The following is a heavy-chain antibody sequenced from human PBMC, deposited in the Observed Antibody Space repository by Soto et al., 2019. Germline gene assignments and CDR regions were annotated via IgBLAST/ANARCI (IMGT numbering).Heavy chain of an antibody. CDR3: ASRSGRGQYYFDY. V-gene: IGHV1-18*01. CDR1: GYTFRSYG. J-gene: IGHJ4*02. CDR2: ISGYNGNT. Sequence: GASVKVSCKASGYTFRSYGVSWVRQAPGQGLEWMGWISGYNGNTNYAQSFQGRVTMTTDTSTSTAYMELRSLRSDDTAVYYCASRSGRGQYYFDYWGQGTLVTVSS. D-gene: IGHD3-16*01.